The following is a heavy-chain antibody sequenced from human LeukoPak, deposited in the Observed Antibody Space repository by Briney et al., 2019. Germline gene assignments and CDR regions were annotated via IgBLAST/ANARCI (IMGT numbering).Heavy chain of an antibody. V-gene: IGHV4-4*07. D-gene: IGHD4-17*01. CDR2: IQTSGNA. Sequence: SGTLSLTCTVSGDSLRSYYWIWIRQPAGKGLEWIGRIQTSGNADYNPSLKSRVTMSVDTSKNQFSLRLRSVTAADTAVYYCARDPGDYNHDWYFDLWGRGTLVTVSS. J-gene: IGHJ2*01. CDR1: GDSLRSYY. CDR3: ARDPGDYNHDWYFDL.